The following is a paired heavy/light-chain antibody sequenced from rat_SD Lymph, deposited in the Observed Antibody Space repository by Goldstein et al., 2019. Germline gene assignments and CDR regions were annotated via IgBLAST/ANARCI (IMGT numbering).Light chain of an antibody. Sequence: DIQMTQSPASLSASLGETVTIECRASEDIYNGLAWYQQKPGKSPQLLIYNANSLHTGVPSRFSGSGSGTQYSLKINSLQSEDVASYFCQQYYDYPPFGGGTKLELK. CDR2: NAN. J-gene: IGKJ1*01. CDR3: QQYYDYPP. CDR1: EDIYNG. V-gene: IGKV12S36*01.
Heavy chain of an antibody. V-gene: IGHV2S61*01. J-gene: IGHJ2*01. CDR3: ARSPWDWGYFDY. CDR2: IWGNGNT. CDR1: GFSLSSYG. Sequence: QVQLKESGPGLVKPSLTLSLTCTVSGFSLSSYGVIWVRQPPGKGLEWMGVIWGNGNTNYNSALKSRLSISRDTSKSQVFLKMNNLQTEDTAMYFCARSPWDWGYFDYWGQGVMVTVSS. D-gene: IGHD3-8*01.